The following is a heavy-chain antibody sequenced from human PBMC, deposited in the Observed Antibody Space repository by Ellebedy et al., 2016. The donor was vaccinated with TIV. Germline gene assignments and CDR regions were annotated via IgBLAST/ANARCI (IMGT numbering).Heavy chain of an antibody. CDR3: ATLGTMTNWFDP. CDR2: ISGSGGST. J-gene: IGHJ5*02. Sequence: GESLKISXAASGFTFRSYAMSWVRQAPGKGLEWVSAISGSGGSTYYADSVKGRFTISRDNSKNTLYLQMNSLRAEDTAVYYCATLGTMTNWFDPWGQGTLVTVSS. V-gene: IGHV3-23*01. D-gene: IGHD2-2*01. CDR1: GFTFRSYA.